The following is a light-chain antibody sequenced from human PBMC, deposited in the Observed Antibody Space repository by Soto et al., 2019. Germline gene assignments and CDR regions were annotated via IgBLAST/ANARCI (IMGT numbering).Light chain of an antibody. J-gene: IGLJ2*01. CDR3: SSYAGSDLI. Sequence: QSALTQPPSASGSPGQSVTISCTGTSSDVGGYNYVSWYQQHPGKAPQLMIYEVIKRPSGVPDRFSGSKSGNTASLTVSGLQAEDEADYYCSSYAGSDLIFGGGTKLTVL. V-gene: IGLV2-8*01. CDR1: SSDVGGYNY. CDR2: EVI.